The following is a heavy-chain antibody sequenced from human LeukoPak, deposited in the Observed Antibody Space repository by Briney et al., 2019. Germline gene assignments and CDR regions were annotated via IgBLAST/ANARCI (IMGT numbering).Heavy chain of an antibody. D-gene: IGHD3-22*01. Sequence: GAALKISCKGSGCRFTSYWIGWVRQMPGKGLEGMGIIYPGDSDTRYSPSFQGQVTISADKSISPAYLQWSSLKASDTAMYYCARLYYYYDSSGYPTSTYFDYWGQGTLVTVSS. CDR2: IYPGDSDT. CDR3: ARLYYYYDSSGYPTSTYFDY. CDR1: GCRFTSYW. V-gene: IGHV5-51*01. J-gene: IGHJ4*02.